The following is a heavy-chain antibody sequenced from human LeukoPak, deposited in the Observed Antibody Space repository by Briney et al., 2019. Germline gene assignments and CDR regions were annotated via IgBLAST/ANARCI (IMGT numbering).Heavy chain of an antibody. J-gene: IGHJ4*02. CDR2: ISSSSSNT. Sequence: GGSLRLSCAASGFTFSDYYMSWIRQAPGKGLEWVSHISSSSSNTYYADFVKGRFTISRDNAKNSLYLQMNSLRAEDTAVYYCARGLKEWLQLPGWGQGTLVTVSS. CDR3: ARGLKEWLQLPG. D-gene: IGHD5-24*01. V-gene: IGHV3-11*06. CDR1: GFTFSDYY.